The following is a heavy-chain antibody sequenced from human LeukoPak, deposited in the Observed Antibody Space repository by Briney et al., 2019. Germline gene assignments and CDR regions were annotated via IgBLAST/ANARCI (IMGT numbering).Heavy chain of an antibody. CDR1: GFTFSHYA. CDR3: ARGGIQSTVAAFDY. CDR2: ISTNGGIT. D-gene: IGHD4-23*01. Sequence: GGSLRLSCAASGFTFSHYAMHWVRQASGKGLEYVSTISTNGGITYYANSVKGRFTISRDNSKNTLYLQMGSLRADDMAVYYCARGGIQSTVAAFDYWGQGTLVTVSS. J-gene: IGHJ4*02. V-gene: IGHV3-64*01.